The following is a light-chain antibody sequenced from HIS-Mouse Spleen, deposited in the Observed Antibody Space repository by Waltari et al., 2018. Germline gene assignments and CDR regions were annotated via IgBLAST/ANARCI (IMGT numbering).Light chain of an antibody. Sequence: QSALTQPASVSGSPGQSITISCTGTSRYVGSYNLVSWYQRHPGKAPKLMIYEGSKRPSGVSNRFSGSKSGNTASLTISGLQAEDEADYYCCSYAGSSTYVFGTGTKVTVL. V-gene: IGLV2-23*01. CDR3: CSYAGSSTYV. J-gene: IGLJ1*01. CDR1: SRYVGSYNL. CDR2: EGS.